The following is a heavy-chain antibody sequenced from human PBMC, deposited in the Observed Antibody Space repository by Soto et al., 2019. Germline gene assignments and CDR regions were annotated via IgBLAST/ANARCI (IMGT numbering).Heavy chain of an antibody. CDR1: GYTFTSYD. Sequence: ASVKVSCKASGYTFTSYDISWVRQAPGQGLEWMGWISAYNGNTNYAQKLQGRVTMTTDTSTSTAYMELRSLRSDDTAVYYCARNYDSRRSWSVDCYYYYGMDVWGQGTTVTVSS. CDR2: ISAYNGNT. D-gene: IGHD3-22*01. J-gene: IGHJ6*02. CDR3: ARNYDSRRSWSVDCYYYYGMDV. V-gene: IGHV1-18*04.